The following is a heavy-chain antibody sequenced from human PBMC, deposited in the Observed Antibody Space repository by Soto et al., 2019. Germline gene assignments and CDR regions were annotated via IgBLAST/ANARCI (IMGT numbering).Heavy chain of an antibody. J-gene: IGHJ4*02. CDR1: GFTFSSYG. V-gene: IGHV3-33*01. CDR2: IWYDGSNK. CDR3: AREPDYGDEYYFDY. Sequence: QVQLVESGGGVVQPGRSLRLSCAASGFTFSSYGMHWVRQAPGKGLEWVAVIWYDGSNKYYADSVKGRFTISRDNSKNTLYLQMNSLRAEDTAVYYCAREPDYGDEYYFDYWGQGTLVTVSS. D-gene: IGHD4-17*01.